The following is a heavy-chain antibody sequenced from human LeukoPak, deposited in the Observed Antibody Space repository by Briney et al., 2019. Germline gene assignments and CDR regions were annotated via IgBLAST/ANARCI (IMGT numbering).Heavy chain of an antibody. CDR2: IYSGGST. D-gene: IGHD1-7*01. V-gene: IGHV3-66*01. J-gene: IGHJ6*02. CDR3: AREVGTTMDYYYGMDV. CDR1: GFTVSSNY. Sequence: PGRSLRLSCAASGFTVSSNYMSWVRQAPGKGLEWVSVIYSGGSTYYADSVKGRFTISRDNSKNTLYLQMNSLRAEDTAVYYCAREVGTTMDYYYGMDVWGQGTTVTVSS.